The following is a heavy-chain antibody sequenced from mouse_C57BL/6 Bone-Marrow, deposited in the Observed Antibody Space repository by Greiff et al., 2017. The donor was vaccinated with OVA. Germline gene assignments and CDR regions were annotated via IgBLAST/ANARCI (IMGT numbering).Heavy chain of an antibody. CDR2: IYPGDGDT. D-gene: IGHD3-2*02. Sequence: VKLMESGPELVKPGASVKISCKASGYAFSSSWMNWVKQRPGKGLEWIGRIYPGDGDTNYNGKFKGKATLTADKSSSTAYMQLSSLTSEDSAVYFCANDSSGSHFDYWGQGTTLTVSS. J-gene: IGHJ2*01. V-gene: IGHV1-82*01. CDR1: GYAFSSSW. CDR3: ANDSSGSHFDY.